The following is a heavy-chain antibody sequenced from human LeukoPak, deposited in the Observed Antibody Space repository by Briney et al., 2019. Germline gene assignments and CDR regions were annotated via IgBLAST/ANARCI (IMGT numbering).Heavy chain of an antibody. D-gene: IGHD4-17*01. CDR3: ARGPYGDLYYYYYMDV. CDR1: GFTFTTYG. CDR2: ISSSSSYI. V-gene: IGHV3-21*01. Sequence: GGSLRLSCSASGFTFTTYGMNWVRQAPGKGLEWVSSISSSSSYIYYADSVKGRFTISRDNAKNSLYLQMNSLRAEDTAVYYCARGPYGDLYYYYYMDVWGKGTTVTVSS. J-gene: IGHJ6*03.